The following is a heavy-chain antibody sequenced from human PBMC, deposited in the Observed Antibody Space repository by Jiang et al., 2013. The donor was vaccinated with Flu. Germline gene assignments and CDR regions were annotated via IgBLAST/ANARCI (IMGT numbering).Heavy chain of an antibody. CDR1: GDTFSNYA. V-gene: IGHV1-69*05. CDR2: IIPIFGTA. D-gene: IGHD6-19*01. J-gene: IGHJ3*02. CDR3: ARSARIAVAGIRRPIDAFDI. Sequence: GDTFSNYAISWVRQAPGQGLEWMGGIIPIFGTANYAQKLQGRVTMTTDTSTSTAYMELRSLRSDDTAVYYCARSARIAVAGIRRPIDAFDIWSQGTMVTVSS.